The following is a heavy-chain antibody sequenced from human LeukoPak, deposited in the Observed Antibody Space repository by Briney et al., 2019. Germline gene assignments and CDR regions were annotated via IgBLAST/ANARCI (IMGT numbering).Heavy chain of an antibody. CDR3: ARDLRPLTGYYTGADAFDI. D-gene: IGHD3-9*01. CDR1: GGSFSGYY. V-gene: IGHV4-34*01. CDR2: INHSGST. Sequence: SETLSLTCAVYGGSFSGYYWSWIRQPPGKGLEWIGEINHSGSTNYNPSLKSRVTISVDTSKNQFSLKLSSVTAADTAVYYCARDLRPLTGYYTGADAFDIWGQGTMVTVSS. J-gene: IGHJ3*02.